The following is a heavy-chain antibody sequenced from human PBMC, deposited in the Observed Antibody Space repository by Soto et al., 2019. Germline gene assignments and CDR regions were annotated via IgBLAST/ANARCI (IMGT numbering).Heavy chain of an antibody. CDR3: ARGVPAAIHVGWFDP. Sequence: QVQLVQSGAEVKKPGASVKVSCKASGYSFTGYYMHWVRQAPGQGLEWMGWIDPHSGGTKYEQKFQGRVTMTRDTSITTACMELSGLRSDDTAVYYCARGVPAAIHVGWFDPWGQGTLVTVSS. CDR2: IDPHSGGT. J-gene: IGHJ5*02. V-gene: IGHV1-2*02. CDR1: GYSFTGYY. D-gene: IGHD2-2*02.